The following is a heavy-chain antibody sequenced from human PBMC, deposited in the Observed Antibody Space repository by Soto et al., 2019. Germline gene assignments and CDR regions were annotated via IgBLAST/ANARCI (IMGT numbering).Heavy chain of an antibody. D-gene: IGHD3-16*01. CDR3: AHSPWGSSDSFHN. CDR2: LNWVGDG. CDR1: GFSLSSSGVS. J-gene: IGHJ3*02. Sequence: QITLKESGPTLVKPTETLTLTCTFSGFSLSSSGVSVGWIRQPPGKALEWLALLNWVGDGRYSPSLKSRLPVPKVNSGNHVVLTGTNMDPVDTDTYYCAHSPWGSSDSFHNWGRGIMVTVSS. V-gene: IGHV2-5*02.